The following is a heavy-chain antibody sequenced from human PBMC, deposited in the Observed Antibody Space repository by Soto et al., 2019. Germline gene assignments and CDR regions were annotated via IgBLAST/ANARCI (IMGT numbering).Heavy chain of an antibody. D-gene: IGHD6-19*01. CDR1: GFTFSNYG. CDR3: AKDGNIYTSGWYAPSLDY. J-gene: IGHJ4*02. CDR2: ISYDGSNQ. V-gene: IGHV3-30*18. Sequence: QVQLVESGGGVAQPGRSLRLSCAASGFTFSNYGMHWVHQAPGKGLEWVGVISYDGSNQYYADSVEGRITISRDNSKNTLYLQVNSLRAEDTAVYYCAKDGNIYTSGWYAPSLDYWGQGTLVTVSS.